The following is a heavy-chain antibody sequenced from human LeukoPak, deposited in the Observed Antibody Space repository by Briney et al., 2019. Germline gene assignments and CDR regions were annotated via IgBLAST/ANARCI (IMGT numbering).Heavy chain of an antibody. CDR1: GFTFSSCW. CDR2: ISSSGSTI. V-gene: IGHV3-48*04. D-gene: IGHD6-13*01. CDR3: ARVGSWTDAFDI. Sequence: GGSLRLSCAASGFTFSSCWMSWVRQAPGKGLEWVSYISSSGSTIYYADSVKGRFTISRDNAKNSLYLQMNSLRAEDTAVYYCARVGSWTDAFDIWGQGTMVTVSS. J-gene: IGHJ3*02.